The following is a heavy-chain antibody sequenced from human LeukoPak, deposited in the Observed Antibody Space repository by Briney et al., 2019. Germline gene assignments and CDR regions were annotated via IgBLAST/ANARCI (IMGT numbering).Heavy chain of an antibody. CDR2: IFGNGDTT. CDR3: ATPGIAVADSAEYFQH. Sequence: HPGESLRLSCAASGFSFSSYAMNWVRQAPGKGLEWVSIIFGNGDTTYYADSVKGRFTVSRDNSKDTLYLQMNSLRAEDTAVYYCATPGIAVADSAEYFQHWGQGTLVTVSS. V-gene: IGHV3-23*01. CDR1: GFSFSSYA. J-gene: IGHJ1*01. D-gene: IGHD6-19*01.